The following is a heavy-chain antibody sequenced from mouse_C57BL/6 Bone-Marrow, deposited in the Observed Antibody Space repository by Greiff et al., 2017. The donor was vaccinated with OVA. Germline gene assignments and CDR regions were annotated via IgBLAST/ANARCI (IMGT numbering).Heavy chain of an antibody. CDR3: ARIPVDYYGSRGGPWFAY. D-gene: IGHD1-1*01. Sequence: QVTLKVCGPGILQPSQTLSLTCSFSGFSLSTFGMGVGWIRQPSGKGLEWLAHIWWDDDKYYNPALKSRLTISKDTSKNQVFLKIANVDTADTATYYCARIPVDYYGSRGGPWFAYWGQGTLVTVSA. CDR2: IWWDDDK. J-gene: IGHJ3*01. V-gene: IGHV8-8*01. CDR1: GFSLSTFGMG.